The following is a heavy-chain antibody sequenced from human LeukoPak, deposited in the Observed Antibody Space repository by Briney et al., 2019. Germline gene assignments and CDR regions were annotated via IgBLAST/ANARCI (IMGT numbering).Heavy chain of an antibody. Sequence: SETLSLTCAVYGGSFSGYYWSWMRQPPGKGLEWIGEINHSGSTNYNPSLKSRVTISVDAAKNQISLKLSSVTAADTAVYYCASLHQVRGLTVFDYWGQGTLVTVSS. V-gene: IGHV4-34*01. CDR1: GGSFSGYY. D-gene: IGHD3-10*01. CDR3: ASLHQVRGLTVFDY. J-gene: IGHJ4*02. CDR2: INHSGST.